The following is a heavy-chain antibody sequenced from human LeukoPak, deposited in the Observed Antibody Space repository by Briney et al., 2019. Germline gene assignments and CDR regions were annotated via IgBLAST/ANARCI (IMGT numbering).Heavy chain of an antibody. CDR2: IYHSGST. Sequence: SETLSLTCAVSGYSISSGYYWGWIRQPPGKGLEWIGSIYHSGSTYYNPSLKSRVTISVDTSKNQFSLKLSSVTAADTAVHYCARGVGAAAEHWFDPWGQGTLVTVSS. J-gene: IGHJ5*02. CDR3: ARGVGAAAEHWFDP. D-gene: IGHD6-13*01. CDR1: GYSISSGYY. V-gene: IGHV4-38-2*01.